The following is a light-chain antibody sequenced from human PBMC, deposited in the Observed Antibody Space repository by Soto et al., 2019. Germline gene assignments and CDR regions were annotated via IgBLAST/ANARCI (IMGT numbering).Light chain of an antibody. CDR3: QSYDSSRSPLYV. CDR1: SSNIGAGYD. V-gene: IGLV1-40*01. CDR2: ANN. J-gene: IGLJ1*01. Sequence: SVLTQPPSVSGAPGQRVSISCTGSSSNIGAGYDVHWYQHLPGTAPKLLIYANNNRPSGVPDRFSGSKSGTSASLATTGLQAEDEADYYCQSYDSSRSPLYVFGTGTRSPS.